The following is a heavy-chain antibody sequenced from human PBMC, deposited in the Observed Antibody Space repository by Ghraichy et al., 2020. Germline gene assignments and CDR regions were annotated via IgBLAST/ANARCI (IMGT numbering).Heavy chain of an antibody. Sequence: GGSLRLSCAASGFTFSNFAMSWVRQDPGKGLEWVSAISSGGDRAYYGDSVKGRFTISRDNSKNTLFLQMNSLRAEDTAVYYCSTHRPITPHDHWGQGTLVTVSS. D-gene: IGHD1-14*01. CDR3: STHRPITPHDH. CDR2: ISSGGDRA. CDR1: GFTFSNFA. J-gene: IGHJ4*02. V-gene: IGHV3-23*01.